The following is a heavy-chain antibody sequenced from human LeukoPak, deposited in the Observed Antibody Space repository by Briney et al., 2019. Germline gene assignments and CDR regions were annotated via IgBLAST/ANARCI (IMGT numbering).Heavy chain of an antibody. CDR3: AKAKYTSGWYGGC. CDR2: IQYDGSNK. V-gene: IGHV3-30*02. Sequence: GGSLRLSCAVSGFTFSNYDMHWVRQAPGKRLEWVAFIQYDGSNKYYADSVKGRFTISRDNSEKTVYLEMNSLRVEDTAVYYCAKAKYTSGWYGGCWGQGTLVTVSS. CDR1: GFTFSNYD. J-gene: IGHJ4*02. D-gene: IGHD6-19*01.